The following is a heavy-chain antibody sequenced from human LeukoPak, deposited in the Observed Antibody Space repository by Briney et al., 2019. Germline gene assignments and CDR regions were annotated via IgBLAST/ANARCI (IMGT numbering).Heavy chain of an antibody. D-gene: IGHD4-17*01. V-gene: IGHV4-59*01. Sequence: SETLSLTCTVSGGSISSYYWSWIRQPPGKGLEWIGYIYYSGSTNYNPSLKSRVTISVDTSKNQFSLKLSSVTAADTAVYYCARALDYGDLPTFDIWGQGTMVTVSS. CDR1: GGSISSYY. CDR3: ARALDYGDLPTFDI. J-gene: IGHJ3*02. CDR2: IYYSGST.